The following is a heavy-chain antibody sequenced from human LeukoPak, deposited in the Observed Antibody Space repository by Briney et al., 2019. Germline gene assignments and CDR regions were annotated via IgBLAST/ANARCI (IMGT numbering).Heavy chain of an antibody. CDR1: GYTFTSYY. Sequence: GASVKVSCTASGYTFTSYYMHWVRQAPGQGLGWMGIINPSGGSTSYAQKFQGRVNMTRDTSTSTVYMELSSLRSEDTAVYYCARDRFPGTSIVDAFDIWGQGTMVTVSS. J-gene: IGHJ3*02. CDR2: INPSGGST. V-gene: IGHV1-46*01. CDR3: ARDRFPGTSIVDAFDI. D-gene: IGHD1-7*01.